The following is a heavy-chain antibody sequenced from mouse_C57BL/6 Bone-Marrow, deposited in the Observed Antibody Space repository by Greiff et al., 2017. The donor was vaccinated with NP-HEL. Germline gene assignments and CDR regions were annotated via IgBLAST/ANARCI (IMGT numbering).Heavy chain of an antibody. D-gene: IGHD2-10*02. J-gene: IGHJ2*01. V-gene: IGHV2-6-1*01. CDR1: GFSLTSYG. CDR3: GRHGYGNYLYFYY. Sequence: QVQLQQSGPGLVAPSQSLSITCTVSGFSLTSYGVHWVRQPPGQGLEWLVVIWSDGSTTYNSALKSRLSISKDNSKSQVFLKMNSLHTDDTAMYYCGRHGYGNYLYFYYWGQGTTLSSSS. CDR2: IWSDGST.